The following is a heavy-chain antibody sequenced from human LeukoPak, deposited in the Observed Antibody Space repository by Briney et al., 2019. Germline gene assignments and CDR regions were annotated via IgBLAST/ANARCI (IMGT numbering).Heavy chain of an antibody. J-gene: IGHJ4*02. CDR3: AKATYYYDSSGYYY. CDR2: ISGSGGST. CDR1: GFTFSTCS. D-gene: IGHD3-22*01. V-gene: IGHV3-23*01. Sequence: GGSLRLSCAASGFTFSTCSMKWVRQAPGKGLEWVSAISGSGGSTYYADSVKGRFTISRDNSKNTLYLQMNSLRAEDTAVYYCAKATYYYDSSGYYYWGQGTLVTVSS.